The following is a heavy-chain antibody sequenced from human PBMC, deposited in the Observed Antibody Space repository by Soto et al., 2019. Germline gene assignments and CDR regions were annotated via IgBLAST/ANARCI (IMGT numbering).Heavy chain of an antibody. V-gene: IGHV4-34*01. D-gene: IGHD2-15*01. CDR1: GGSFSGYY. CDR2: INHSGST. Sequence: SETLSLTCAVYGGSFSGYYWSWIRQPPGKGLEWIGEINHSGSTNYNPSLKSRVTISVDTSKNQFSLKLSSVTAADTAVYYCARGRLIYHCSGGSCYGVNWFDPWGQGTLVTVSS. CDR3: ARGRLIYHCSGGSCYGVNWFDP. J-gene: IGHJ5*02.